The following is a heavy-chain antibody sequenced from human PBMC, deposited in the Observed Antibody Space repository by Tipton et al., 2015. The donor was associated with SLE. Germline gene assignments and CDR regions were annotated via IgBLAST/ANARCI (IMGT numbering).Heavy chain of an antibody. D-gene: IGHD2-15*01. CDR2: IHYRGST. CDR3: ARDRYCGAGSCFDWYFYL. J-gene: IGHJ2*01. CDR1: GGSISGYY. V-gene: IGHV4-59*01. Sequence: TLSLTCTVSGGSISGYYWSWVRQPPGQGLEWIGYIHYRGSTNYNPSLKSRVTISLDTSENQFSLKLSSVTAADTAVYYCARDRYCGAGSCFDWYFYLWGRGPRVTVSS.